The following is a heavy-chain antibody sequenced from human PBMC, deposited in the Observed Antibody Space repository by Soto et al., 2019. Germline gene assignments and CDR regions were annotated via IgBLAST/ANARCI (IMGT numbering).Heavy chain of an antibody. J-gene: IGHJ3*02. CDR2: ISAYNGNT. Sequence: GASVKVSCKASGHTFTSYGISWVRQAPGQGLEWMGWISAYNGNTNYAQKLQGRVTMTTDTSTSTAYMELRSLRSDDTAVYYCARAAGQFCSSTSCYPDDAFDIWGQGTMVTVSS. CDR1: GHTFTSYG. CDR3: ARAAGQFCSSTSCYPDDAFDI. D-gene: IGHD2-2*01. V-gene: IGHV1-18*01.